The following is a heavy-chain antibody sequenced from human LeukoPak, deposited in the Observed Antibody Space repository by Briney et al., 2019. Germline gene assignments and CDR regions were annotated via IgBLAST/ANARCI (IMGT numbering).Heavy chain of an antibody. V-gene: IGHV1-69*06. J-gene: IGHJ6*03. CDR3: ARESYYGSGSHSLYYMDV. D-gene: IGHD3-10*01. CDR2: IIPIFGTA. Sequence: SVKVSCKASGGTFSNYAISWVRQAPGQGLEWMGGIIPIFGTANYAQKFRGRVTITADKSTRTAYMELSSLRSEDTAVYYCARESYYGSGSHSLYYMDVRGKGTTVTVSS. CDR1: GGTFSNYA.